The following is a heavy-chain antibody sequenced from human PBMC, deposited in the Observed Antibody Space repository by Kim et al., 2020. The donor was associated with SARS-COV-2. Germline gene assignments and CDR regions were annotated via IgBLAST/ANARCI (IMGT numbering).Heavy chain of an antibody. Sequence: SETLSLTCTVSGGSVSSGSYYWSWIRQPPGKGLEWIGYIYYSGSTNYNPSLKSRVTISVDTSKNQFSLKLSSVTAADTAVYYCARECYVNYDILTGYYHFDYWGQGTLVTVSS. CDR1: GGSVSSGSYY. CDR2: IYYSGST. J-gene: IGHJ4*02. D-gene: IGHD3-9*01. CDR3: ARECYVNYDILTGYYHFDY. V-gene: IGHV4-61*01.